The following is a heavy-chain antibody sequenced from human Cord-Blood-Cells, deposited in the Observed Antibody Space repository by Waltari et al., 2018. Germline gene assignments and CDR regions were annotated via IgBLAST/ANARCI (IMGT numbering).Heavy chain of an antibody. CDR2: INPNSGDT. D-gene: IGHD6-13*01. Sequence: QVQLVQSGAEVKKPGASVKVSCKASGYTFTGYYMHWVRQAPGQGLGWMGWINPNSGDTNYAQKFQGWVTMTRDTSISTAYMELSRLRSNDTAVYYCARVGAAGDMGPYFDYWGQGTLVTVSS. CDR3: ARVGAAGDMGPYFDY. V-gene: IGHV1-2*04. CDR1: GYTFTGYY. J-gene: IGHJ4*02.